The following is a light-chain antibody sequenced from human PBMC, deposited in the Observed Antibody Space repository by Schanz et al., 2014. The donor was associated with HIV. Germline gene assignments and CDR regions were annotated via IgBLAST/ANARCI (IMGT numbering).Light chain of an antibody. Sequence: EIVLTQSPGTLSLSPGERATLSCRASQSVSSSYLAWYQQKPGQAPRLLIYGASSRATGIPDRFSGSGSGTDFTLAISSLEPEDFAVYYYQQYGSSPWTFGQGTRV. CDR1: QSVSSSY. J-gene: IGKJ1*01. CDR2: GAS. CDR3: QQYGSSPWT. V-gene: IGKV3-20*01.